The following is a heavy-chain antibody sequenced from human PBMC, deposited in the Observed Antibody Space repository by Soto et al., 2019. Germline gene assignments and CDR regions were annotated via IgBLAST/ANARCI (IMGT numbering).Heavy chain of an antibody. J-gene: IGHJ4*02. Sequence: PGGSLRLSCAVSGFNVMSYWMSWVRQAPGKGLEWVAGIKEDGSEIYYLHSVRGRFSISRDSAGNALHLTMNYLSAEDTGVYFCERDIGFDYVNWGQGTLVTVSS. D-gene: IGHD3-16*01. CDR3: ERDIGFDYVN. CDR1: GFNVMSYW. CDR2: IKEDGSEI. V-gene: IGHV3-7*01.